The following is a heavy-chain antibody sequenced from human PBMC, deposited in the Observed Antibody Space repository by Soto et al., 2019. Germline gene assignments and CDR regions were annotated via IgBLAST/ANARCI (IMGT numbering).Heavy chain of an antibody. V-gene: IGHV3-7*04. J-gene: IGHJ3*02. CDR3: ARVSGPVGDDAFDI. Sequence: EVQLVESGGGLVQPGGSLRLSCAASGFTFSNYWMTWVRQAPGKGLEWVANIKKDASENFYVDSVKGRFTISRDNAKNSLYLKMNSLRVVDTAVYYCARVSGPVGDDAFDIWGQGTMVTVSS. CDR2: IKKDASEN. D-gene: IGHD3-16*01. CDR1: GFTFSNYW.